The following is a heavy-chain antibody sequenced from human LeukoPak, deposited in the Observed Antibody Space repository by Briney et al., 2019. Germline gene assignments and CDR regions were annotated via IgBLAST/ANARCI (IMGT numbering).Heavy chain of an antibody. V-gene: IGHV3-23*01. Sequence: PGGSLRLSCAASGFTFSSYGMTWVRQAPGKGLEWVSVISGDGGHTYYADSVKGRFTISRDNSKNTLYLQMNSLRAEDTAIYYCAKKLVPNARAWFDPWGQGTLVTVSS. J-gene: IGHJ5*02. D-gene: IGHD5-12*01. CDR1: GFTFSSYG. CDR3: AKKLVPNARAWFDP. CDR2: ISGDGGHT.